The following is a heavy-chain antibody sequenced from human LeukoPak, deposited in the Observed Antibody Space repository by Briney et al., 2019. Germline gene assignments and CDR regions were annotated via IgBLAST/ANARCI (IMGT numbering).Heavy chain of an antibody. J-gene: IGHJ4*02. CDR2: IYYSGST. V-gene: IGHV4-31*03. D-gene: IGHD2-2*01. CDR3: ARESGFTSSPFDY. Sequence: SETLSLTCTVSGGSINSGGYYWSWIRQRPGRALEYIGYIYYSGSTYYNSSLKSRVTISVDTSKNQFSLTLSSVTAADTAVYYCARESGFTSSPFDYWGQGTLVTVSS. CDR1: GGSINSGGYY.